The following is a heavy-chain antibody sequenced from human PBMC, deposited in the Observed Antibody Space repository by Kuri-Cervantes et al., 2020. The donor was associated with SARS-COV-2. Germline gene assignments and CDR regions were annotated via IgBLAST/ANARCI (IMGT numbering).Heavy chain of an antibody. CDR3: ARQDPIAVAGSYWFDP. V-gene: IGHV4-59*01. J-gene: IGHJ5*02. Sequence: SETLSLTCTVSGGSISSYYWSWIRQPPGKGLEWIGYIYYSGSTNYSPSLKSRVTISVDTSKNQFSLKLSSVTAADTAVYYCARQDPIAVAGSYWFDPWGQGTLVTVSS. D-gene: IGHD6-19*01. CDR2: IYYSGST. CDR1: GGSISSYY.